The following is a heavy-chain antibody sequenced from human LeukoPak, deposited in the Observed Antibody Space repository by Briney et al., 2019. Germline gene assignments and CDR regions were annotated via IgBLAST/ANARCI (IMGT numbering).Heavy chain of an antibody. CDR3: ARDGDYYYYYGMDV. CDR2: IYYSGST. CDR1: GGSISSYY. V-gene: IGHV4-59*01. J-gene: IGHJ6*02. D-gene: IGHD2-21*02. Sequence: SETLSLTCTVSGGSISSYYWSWIRQPLGKGLEWIGYIYYSGSTNYNPSLKSRVTISVDTSKNQFSLKLSSVTAADTAVYYCARDGDYYYYYGMDVWGQGTTVTVSS.